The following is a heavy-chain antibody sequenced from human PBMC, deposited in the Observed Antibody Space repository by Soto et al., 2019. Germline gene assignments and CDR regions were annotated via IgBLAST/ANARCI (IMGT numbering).Heavy chain of an antibody. CDR3: ASNEASDTTFYGTDV. D-gene: IGHD5-18*01. Sequence: GASVKVSCKASGYTFTSYGISWVRQAPGQGLEWMGWISAYNGNTNYAQKLQGRVTMTTDTSTSTAYMELRSLRSDDTAVYYCASNEASDTTFYGTDVWGQGTTVTVSS. CDR2: ISAYNGNT. CDR1: GYTFTSYG. J-gene: IGHJ6*02. V-gene: IGHV1-18*01.